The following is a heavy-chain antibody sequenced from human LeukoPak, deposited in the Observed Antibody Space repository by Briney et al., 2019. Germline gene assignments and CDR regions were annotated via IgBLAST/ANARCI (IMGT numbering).Heavy chain of an antibody. J-gene: IGHJ4*02. Sequence: SQTLSLTCTVSGGSIRSYDYYWSWIRQHPGKGLEWIGYIHSSGSAYYNPSLKSRLTISVDTSKNQFSLELRFVTAADTAVCFCATKGNGIYYFDYWGQGTLVTVSS. CDR2: IHSSGSA. CDR1: GGSIRSYDYY. V-gene: IGHV4-31*03. D-gene: IGHD2/OR15-2a*01. CDR3: ATKGNGIYYFDY.